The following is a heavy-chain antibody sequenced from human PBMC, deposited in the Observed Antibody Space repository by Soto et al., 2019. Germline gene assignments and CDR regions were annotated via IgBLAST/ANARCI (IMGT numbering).Heavy chain of an antibody. V-gene: IGHV3-23*01. CDR2: IRASGDTT. CDR3: AKDGPYYDSSGYYDAFDH. D-gene: IGHD3-22*01. J-gene: IGHJ4*02. CDR1: GFTFSNYA. Sequence: GGSLRLSCAASGFTFSNYALNWARQAPGKGLEWVSTIRASGDTTNYADFVKGRFTISRDNSENMLYLQMNSLRAEDTAVYYCAKDGPYYDSSGYYDAFDHWGQGTLVTVSS.